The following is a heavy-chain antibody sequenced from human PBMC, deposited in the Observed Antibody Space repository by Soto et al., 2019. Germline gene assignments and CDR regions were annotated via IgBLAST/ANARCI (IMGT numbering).Heavy chain of an antibody. Sequence: PSQTRSLTFAISGDSVSRNRAAWNCIRQSPSRGLEWLGRTYYRSKWYNDYAVSVKSRITINPDTSKNQFSLQLNSVTPEDTAVYYCARVRPRAFDIWGQGTMVTVSS. J-gene: IGHJ3*02. CDR2: TYYRSKWYN. CDR1: GDSVSRNRAA. CDR3: ARVRPRAFDI. D-gene: IGHD4-17*01. V-gene: IGHV6-1*01.